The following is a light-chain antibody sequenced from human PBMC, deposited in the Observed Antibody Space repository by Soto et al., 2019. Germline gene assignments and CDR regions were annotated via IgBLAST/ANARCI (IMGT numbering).Light chain of an antibody. V-gene: IGKV1-12*01. CDR1: QGISSW. CDR2: SAS. Sequence: DIQMTQSPSSVSASVGDRVTISCRASQGISSWLAWYQQKPGKAPSLLIYSASTLHSGVPTRFSGSVAGADFTLTTSSLQPEDFATYYCQQANSFPLTFGPGTKVDIK. J-gene: IGKJ3*01. CDR3: QQANSFPLT.